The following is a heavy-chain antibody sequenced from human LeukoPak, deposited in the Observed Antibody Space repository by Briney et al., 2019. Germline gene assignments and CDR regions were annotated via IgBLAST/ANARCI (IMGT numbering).Heavy chain of an antibody. CDR3: TRRHGDYPYSFDY. Sequence: SETLSLTCAVSGYSISSGYYWGWIRQPPGKGLEWIGSMYHSGSTYYNPSLKSRVTISVDTSKSQFSLNLSSVTAADTAMYYCTRRHGDYPYSFDYWGQGTLVTVSS. CDR2: MYHSGST. CDR1: GYSISSGYY. D-gene: IGHD4-17*01. J-gene: IGHJ4*02. V-gene: IGHV4-38-2*01.